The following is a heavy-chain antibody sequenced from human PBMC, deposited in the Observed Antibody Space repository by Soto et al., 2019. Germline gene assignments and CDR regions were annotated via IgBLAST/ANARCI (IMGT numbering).Heavy chain of an antibody. CDR2: ISGSGGST. V-gene: IGHV3-23*01. CDR1: GFTFSSCD. CDR3: AKSPVTTVTTGPAN. Sequence: EVQLLESGGGLVQPGGSLRLSCAASGFTFSSCDMSWVRQAPGKGLEWVSSISGSGGSTYYADSVKGRFTISRDNSKNTLYLLMKSLRAEDTAMYYCAKSPVTTVTTGPANWGQGTLVTVSS. D-gene: IGHD4-17*01. J-gene: IGHJ4*02.